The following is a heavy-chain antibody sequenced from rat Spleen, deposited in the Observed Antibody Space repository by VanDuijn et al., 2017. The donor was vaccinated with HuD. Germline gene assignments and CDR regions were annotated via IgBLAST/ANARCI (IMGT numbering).Heavy chain of an antibody. Sequence: EVQLVESGGGLVQPGRSLKLSCAASGFTFSNYYMAWVRQAPTKGLEWVAYISTGGGSYYRDSVKGRFTISRDNAKTTLYLQMDSLRSEDTATYYCASKDYGSFAYWGQGTLVTVSS. V-gene: IGHV5-27*01. CDR2: ISTGGGS. CDR1: GFTFSNYY. D-gene: IGHD1-7*01. CDR3: ASKDYGSFAY. J-gene: IGHJ3*01.